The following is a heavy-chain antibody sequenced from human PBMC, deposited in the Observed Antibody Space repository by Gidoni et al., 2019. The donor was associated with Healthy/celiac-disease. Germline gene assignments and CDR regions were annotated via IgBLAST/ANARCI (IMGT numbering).Heavy chain of an antibody. Sequence: QVQLQESGPGLVKPSQTLSLTCTVSGGSISRGGYYWSWIRQHPGKGLEWIGYIYYSGSTYYNPSLKSRVTISVDTSKNQFSLKLSSVTAADTAVYYCAREGVLGGAFDIWGQGTMVTVSS. CDR3: AREGVLGGAFDI. D-gene: IGHD3-16*01. V-gene: IGHV4-31*03. J-gene: IGHJ3*02. CDR2: IYYSGST. CDR1: GGSISRGGYY.